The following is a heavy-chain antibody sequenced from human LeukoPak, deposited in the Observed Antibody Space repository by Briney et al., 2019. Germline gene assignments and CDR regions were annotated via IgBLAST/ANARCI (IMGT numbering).Heavy chain of an antibody. Sequence: SETLSLTCSVSGGPFGSHYWSWIRQVPGKGLEWIGYIYHTGSTNYNPSLRSRVLISLDTSKNQFSLKLTSVTAADTAVYYCARLVDARLRAVADVWGQGTTDTVSS. CDR3: ARLVDARLRAVADV. J-gene: IGHJ6*02. V-gene: IGHV4-59*08. CDR1: GGPFGSHY. CDR2: IYHTGST. D-gene: IGHD3-10*01.